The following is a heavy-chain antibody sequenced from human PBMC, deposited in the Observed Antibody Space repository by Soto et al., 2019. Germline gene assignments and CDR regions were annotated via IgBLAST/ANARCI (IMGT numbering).Heavy chain of an antibody. D-gene: IGHD5-18*01. CDR3: ATDGLQLWLGDQRYYYYGMDV. CDR2: INPNSGCT. J-gene: IGHJ6*02. Sequence: EASVKVSCKASGYTFTGYYMHWVRQAPGQGLEWMGWINPNSGCTNYAQKFQGRVTMTEDTSTNTAYMELSSLRSEDTAVYYCATDGLQLWLGDQRYYYYGMDVWGQGTTVTVSS. CDR1: GYTFTGYY. V-gene: IGHV1-2*02.